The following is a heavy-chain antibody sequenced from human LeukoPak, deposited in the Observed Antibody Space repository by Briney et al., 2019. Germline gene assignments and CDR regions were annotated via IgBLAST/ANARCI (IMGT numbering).Heavy chain of an antibody. CDR2: ISAYNGNT. Sequence: ASVKVSCKASGYTFTSYGISWVRQAPGQGLEWMGWISAYNGNTNYAQKLQGRVTMTTDTSTSTAYMELSSLRSEDTAVYYCAADCGGDCYNDAFDIWGQGTMVTVSS. J-gene: IGHJ3*02. D-gene: IGHD2-21*02. CDR1: GYTFTSYG. V-gene: IGHV1-18*01. CDR3: AADCGGDCYNDAFDI.